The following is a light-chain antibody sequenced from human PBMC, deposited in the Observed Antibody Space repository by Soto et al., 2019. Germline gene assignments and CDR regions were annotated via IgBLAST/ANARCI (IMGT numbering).Light chain of an antibody. Sequence: DFVMTQSPDSLAVSLGERATINCKSSQTVLSNSNNKNYLAWFQQKPGQPPKLLIYWASTRESGVPDRFCGSGSATDFTLTISSLQAEDVAVYYCQQYHSDPITFGQGTRLEIK. CDR1: QTVLSNSNNKNY. V-gene: IGKV4-1*01. CDR2: WAS. J-gene: IGKJ5*01. CDR3: QQYHSDPIT.